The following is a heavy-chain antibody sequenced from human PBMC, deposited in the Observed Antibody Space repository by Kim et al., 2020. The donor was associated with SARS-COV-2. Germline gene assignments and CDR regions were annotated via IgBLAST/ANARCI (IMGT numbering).Heavy chain of an antibody. CDR1: GFTFGDYA. CDR3: TRDYKRDSSWYSR. V-gene: IGHV3-49*03. Sequence: GGSLRLSCTASGFTFGDYAMSWFRQAPGKGLEWVGFIRSKASGGTTEYAASVKGRFTISRDDSKSIAYLQMNSLKTEDTAVYYCTRDYKRDSSWYSRWGQGTLVTVSS. CDR2: IRSKASGGTT. D-gene: IGHD6-13*01. J-gene: IGHJ4*02.